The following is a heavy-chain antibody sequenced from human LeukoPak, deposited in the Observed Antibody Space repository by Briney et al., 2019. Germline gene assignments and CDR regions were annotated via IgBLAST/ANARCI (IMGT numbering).Heavy chain of an antibody. CDR3: AMSPNVDAGMPEGY. V-gene: IGHV3-7*01. CDR2: IKQDGSEK. CDR1: GFTFSNAW. Sequence: GGSLRLSCAASGFTFSNAWMSWVRQAPGKGLEWVANIKQDGSEKYYVDSVKGRFTISRDNAKNSLYLQMNSLRAEDAAVYYCAMSPNVDAGMPEGYWGQGTLVTVSS. D-gene: IGHD5-18*01. J-gene: IGHJ4*02.